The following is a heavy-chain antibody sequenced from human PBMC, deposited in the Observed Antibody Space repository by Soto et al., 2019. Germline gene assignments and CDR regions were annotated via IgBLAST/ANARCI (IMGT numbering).Heavy chain of an antibody. D-gene: IGHD5-18*01. V-gene: IGHV3-30*03. CDR3: QRGRGIQLWSHYYDC. Sequence: PGRSLRLACAASGFTFSSYGIHWVRQAPGKGLEWAAVISFEGSNKYYADSVKGRFTISRDKSKNTLYLQMSRLRPEDTAVYYCQRGRGIQLWSHYYDCWGQGTLVTVS. CDR1: GFTFSSYG. J-gene: IGHJ4*02. CDR2: ISFEGSNK.